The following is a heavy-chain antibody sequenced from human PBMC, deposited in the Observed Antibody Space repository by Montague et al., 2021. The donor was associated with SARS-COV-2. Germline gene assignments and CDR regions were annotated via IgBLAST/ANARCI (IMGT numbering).Heavy chain of an antibody. D-gene: IGHD3-22*01. J-gene: IGHJ2*01. CDR3: ARRGYYDSAGYHWHLDL. CDR2: ISSNGKT. CDR1: GGSINDHY. Sequence: SETLSLTCTVSGGSINDHYRSWIRQSPGRGLEWIGYISSNGKTNYNPSLKSRVTLSADASRNEFSLKSDSVTAADTAVYFCARRGYYDSAGYHWHLDLWGRGMLVTVSS. V-gene: IGHV4-4*09.